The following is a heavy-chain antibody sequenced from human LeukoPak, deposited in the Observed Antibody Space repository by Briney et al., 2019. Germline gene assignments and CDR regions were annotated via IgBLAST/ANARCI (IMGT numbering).Heavy chain of an antibody. D-gene: IGHD5-18*01. CDR2: IYYSGST. V-gene: IGHV4-59*08. CDR1: GGSISSYY. CDR3: ARRASGYSYGFYFDY. Sequence: SETLSLTCTVSGGSISSYYWSWIRQPPGKGLEWIGYIYYSGSTSYNPSLKSRVTISVDTSKNQFSLKLSSVTAADTAVYYCARRASGYSYGFYFDYWGQGTLVTVSS. J-gene: IGHJ4*02.